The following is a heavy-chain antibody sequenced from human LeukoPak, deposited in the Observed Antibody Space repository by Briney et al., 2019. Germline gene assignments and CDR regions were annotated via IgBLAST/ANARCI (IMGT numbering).Heavy chain of an antibody. V-gene: IGHV3-7*01. CDR1: GFTFSDYY. Sequence: PGGSLKLSCAASGFTFSDYYMGWVRQGPGKGLEWVASIKQDGGETYYVDSVKGRFTISRDNSKNSLYLQMNSLRAEDTAVYYCTRDGDTSGYSDWGQGTLVTVSS. CDR3: TRDGDTSGYSD. J-gene: IGHJ4*02. CDR2: IKQDGGET. D-gene: IGHD3-22*01.